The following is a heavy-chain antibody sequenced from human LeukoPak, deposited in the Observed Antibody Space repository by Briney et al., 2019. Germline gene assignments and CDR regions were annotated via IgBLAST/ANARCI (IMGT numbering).Heavy chain of an antibody. V-gene: IGHV3-23*01. J-gene: IGHJ4*02. CDR3: AKRSMVSSGHFDY. Sequence: GGSLRLSCGASGFTFSAYAMAGVRQAPGGGVEGGSAMSGSGVSTYNGDSVQGRFTISRDDSKSTVYLQIDSLRAEDTAIYYCAKRSMVSSGHFDYWGQGSLVTVSS. CDR1: GFTFSAYA. D-gene: IGHD3-10*01. CDR2: MSGSGVST.